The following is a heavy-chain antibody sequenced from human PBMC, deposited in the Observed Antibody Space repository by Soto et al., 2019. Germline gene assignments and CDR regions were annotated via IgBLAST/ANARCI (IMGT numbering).Heavy chain of an antibody. CDR3: ARETCSSTSCYFNWFDP. Sequence: GGSLRLSCAASGFTFSSYGMHWVRQAPGKGLEWVAVIWYDGSNKYYADSVKGRFTISRDNSKNTLYLQMNSLRAEDTAVYYCARETCSSTSCYFNWFDPWGQGTLVTVPS. CDR1: GFTFSSYG. V-gene: IGHV3-33*01. D-gene: IGHD2-2*01. J-gene: IGHJ5*02. CDR2: IWYDGSNK.